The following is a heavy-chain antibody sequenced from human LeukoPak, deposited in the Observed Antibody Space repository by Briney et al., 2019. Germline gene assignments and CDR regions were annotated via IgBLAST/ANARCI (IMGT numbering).Heavy chain of an antibody. CDR2: ISANNGNT. V-gene: IGHV1-18*01. CDR1: GYIFTTYG. CDR3: ARTMDGSGYYAFDY. Sequence: ASVKVSYKASGYIFTTYGISWVRQAPGQGLEWMGWISANNGNTNYAQKLQGRVTMTTETSTRTAYMELRSLRSDDTAVYYCARTMDGSGYYAFDYWGQGTLVTVSS. D-gene: IGHD3-22*01. J-gene: IGHJ4*02.